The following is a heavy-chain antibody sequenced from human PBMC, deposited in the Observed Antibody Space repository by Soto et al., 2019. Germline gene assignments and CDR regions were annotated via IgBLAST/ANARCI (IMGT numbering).Heavy chain of an antibody. CDR3: ARWLQFLGS. CDR1: GFTFSDYY. V-gene: IGHV3-11*01. J-gene: IGHJ5*02. CDR2: ISRGGNSV. Sequence: VGSLRLSCAASGFTFSDYYMSWIRQAPGRGLEWVSYISRGGNSVYYADSVKGRFTISRDNAKNSLYLQMNSLRAEDTAVYYCARWLQFLGSWGQGTLVTVSS. D-gene: IGHD5-12*01.